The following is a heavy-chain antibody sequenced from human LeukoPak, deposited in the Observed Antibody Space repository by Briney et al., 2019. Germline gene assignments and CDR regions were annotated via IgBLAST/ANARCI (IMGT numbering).Heavy chain of an antibody. V-gene: IGHV3-53*01. Sequence: GGSLRLSCTASGFAVSNNYMSWVRQAPGEGLEWVSLIYNAVTYADSVKGRFTISRDDSKNTLNLQMNSLRADDTAVYYRARLRGNTMVEYWGQGTLVTVSS. D-gene: IGHD3-10*01. CDR2: IYNAVT. CDR3: ARLRGNTMVEY. CDR1: GFAVSNNY. J-gene: IGHJ4*02.